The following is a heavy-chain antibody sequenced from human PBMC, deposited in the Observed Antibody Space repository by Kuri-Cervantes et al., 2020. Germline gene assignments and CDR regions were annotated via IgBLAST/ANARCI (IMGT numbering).Heavy chain of an antibody. CDR3: ATSVQWLAPFDY. CDR2: INHSGST. Sequence: SETLSLTCTVSGGSISSYYWSWIRQPPGKGLEWIGEINHSGSTNYNPSLKSRVTISVDMSKNQFSLRLNSVTATDTAVYYCATSVQWLAPFDYWGQGTLVTVSS. V-gene: IGHV4-59*01. CDR1: GGSISSYY. D-gene: IGHD6-19*01. J-gene: IGHJ4*02.